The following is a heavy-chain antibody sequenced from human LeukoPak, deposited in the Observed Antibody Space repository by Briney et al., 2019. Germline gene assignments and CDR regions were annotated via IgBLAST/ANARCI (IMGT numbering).Heavy chain of an antibody. CDR2: IYYSGST. CDR1: GGSISSYY. V-gene: IGHV4-59*08. D-gene: IGHD6-19*01. J-gene: IGHJ4*02. CDR3: ARQGFKEVAAPFDY. Sequence: SETLSLTCTVSGGSISSYYWSWVRQPPGKGLEWIGYIYYSGSTNYNPSLKSRVTMSVDTSKNQFSLKLTSVTAADTAVYYCARQGFKEVAAPFDYWGQGSLVTVSS.